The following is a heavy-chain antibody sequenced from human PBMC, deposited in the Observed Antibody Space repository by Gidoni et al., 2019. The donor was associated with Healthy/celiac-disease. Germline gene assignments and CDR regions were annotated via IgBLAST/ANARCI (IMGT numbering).Heavy chain of an antibody. CDR2: IYSGGST. D-gene: IGHD3-22*01. CDR1: GFTVSSNY. J-gene: IGHJ4*02. CDR3: ARVPGLGGSSGYVDY. Sequence: EVQLVESGGGLVQPGGSLRLSGAASGFTVSSNYMSWVRQAPGKGLEWVSVIYSGGSTYYADSVKGRFTISRDNSKNTLYLQMNSLRAEDTAVYYCARVPGLGGSSGYVDYWGQGTLVTVSS. V-gene: IGHV3-66*02.